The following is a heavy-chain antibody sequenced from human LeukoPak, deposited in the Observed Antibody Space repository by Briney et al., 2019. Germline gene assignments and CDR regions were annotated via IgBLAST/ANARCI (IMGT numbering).Heavy chain of an antibody. Sequence: SETLSLTCAVSGGSIGSYSWSWIRQPPGKGLEWIGYIDYSGSTNYNPSLKSRVTISVDTSKNQFSLKLSTVTAADTAVYYCARDWGITMIVAKIGGYFDYWGQGTLVTVSS. CDR3: ARDWGITMIVAKIGGYFDY. V-gene: IGHV4-59*12. CDR2: IDYSGST. D-gene: IGHD3-22*01. J-gene: IGHJ4*02. CDR1: GGSIGSYS.